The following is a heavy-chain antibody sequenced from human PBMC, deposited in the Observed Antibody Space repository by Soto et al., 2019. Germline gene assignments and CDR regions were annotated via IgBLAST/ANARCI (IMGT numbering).Heavy chain of an antibody. Sequence: QGQLVQAGAEVKKPGSSVKVSCKSSGDTFTSYSIAWIRQSPGQGLEWMGGIIPKFGSTKYARKFQDRVTITADESTSTAYMELSGLRSEDTAVYFCARWRSRSWFAVFFQFWGQGTRVTVSS. D-gene: IGHD3-10*01. CDR3: ARWRSRSWFAVFFQF. CDR2: IIPKFGST. CDR1: GDTFTSYS. V-gene: IGHV1-69*01. J-gene: IGHJ1*01.